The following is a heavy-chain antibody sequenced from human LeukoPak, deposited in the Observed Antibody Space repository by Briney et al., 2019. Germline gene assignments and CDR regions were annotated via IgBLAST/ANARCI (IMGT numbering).Heavy chain of an antibody. Sequence: GASVKVSCKASGYTFTGYYMHWVRQAPGQGLEWMGWINPNSGGTNYAQKFQGRVTMTRDTSISTAYMELSRLRSDDTAVHYCARDKPPYSSGWYREDWFDPWGQGTLVTVSS. J-gene: IGHJ5*02. D-gene: IGHD6-19*01. CDR2: INPNSGGT. CDR1: GYTFTGYY. V-gene: IGHV1-2*02. CDR3: ARDKPPYSSGWYREDWFDP.